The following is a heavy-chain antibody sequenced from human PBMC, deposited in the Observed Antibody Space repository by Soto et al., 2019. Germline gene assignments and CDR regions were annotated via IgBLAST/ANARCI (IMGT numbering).Heavy chain of an antibody. J-gene: IGHJ3*02. V-gene: IGHV6-1*01. CDR2: RYYRSKWYN. D-gene: IGHD3-16*02. CDR3: ARDLGITSQNIVPPHDVFDI. Sequence: SQTLSLTCAISGDSVSSNSAAWNWIRQSPSRGIEWLGRRYYRSKWYNDYAVSVKSRITINPDTSKNQFSLQLNSVTPEDTAVYYCARDLGITSQNIVPPHDVFDIWGQGTMVTVSS. CDR1: GDSVSSNSAA.